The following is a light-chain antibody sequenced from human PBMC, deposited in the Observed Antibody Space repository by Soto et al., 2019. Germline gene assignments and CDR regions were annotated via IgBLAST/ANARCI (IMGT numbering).Light chain of an antibody. Sequence: DIQMTQSPSTLSGSVGDRVTITCRASQTISSWLAWYQQKPGKAPKLLIYKASTLKSGAPSRFSGSGSGTEFTLTISSLQPDGFATYYCQHYNSYSEAFGQGTKVELK. V-gene: IGKV1-5*03. CDR2: KAS. CDR3: QHYNSYSEA. CDR1: QTISSW. J-gene: IGKJ1*01.